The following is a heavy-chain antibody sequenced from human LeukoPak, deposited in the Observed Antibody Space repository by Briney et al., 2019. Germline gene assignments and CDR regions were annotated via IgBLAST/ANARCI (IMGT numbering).Heavy chain of an antibody. Sequence: KPSETLSLTCTVSGGSISSYYWSWIRQPPGKGLEWIGYIYYSGSTNYNPSLKSRVTISVDTSKNQFSLKLSSVTAADTAVYYCAREGPTSFSDYWGQGTLVTVSS. CDR2: IYYSGST. J-gene: IGHJ4*02. D-gene: IGHD1-1*01. CDR1: GGSISSYY. CDR3: AREGPTSFSDY. V-gene: IGHV4-59*12.